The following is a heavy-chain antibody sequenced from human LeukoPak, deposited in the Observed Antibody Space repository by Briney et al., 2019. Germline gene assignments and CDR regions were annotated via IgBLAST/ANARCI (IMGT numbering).Heavy chain of an antibody. V-gene: IGHV4-59*01. D-gene: IGHD3-16*01. CDR2: MYYSGST. CDR1: GGSISSYY. J-gene: IGHJ6*03. CDR3: ARVLLETIWESGAVSYYYYMDV. Sequence: PSETLSLTCTVSGGSISSYYWSWIRQPQGKGMEWIGYMYYSGSTNHNHYLKRRGRISVKKSKKQISLKRRSRAAGDTAVYYCARVLLETIWESGAVSYYYYMDVWGKGTTVTVSS.